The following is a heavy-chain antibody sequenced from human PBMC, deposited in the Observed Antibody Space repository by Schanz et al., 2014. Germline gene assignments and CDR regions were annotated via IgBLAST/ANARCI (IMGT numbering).Heavy chain of an antibody. Sequence: QVQLQESGPGLVKPSETLSLTCSVSGGSINNFYWGWIRQSPGKGLEWIGYIYSSGIPTYNPSLKSRVSLTAESTKNQFSLKLTSVTAGDAAVYYCARGGSAMVRGVMTASYWFFDLWGRGTLGTVSP. CDR2: IYSSGIP. CDR1: GGSINNFY. CDR3: ARGGSAMVRGVMTASYWFFDL. V-gene: IGHV4-59*08. D-gene: IGHD3-10*01. J-gene: IGHJ2*01.